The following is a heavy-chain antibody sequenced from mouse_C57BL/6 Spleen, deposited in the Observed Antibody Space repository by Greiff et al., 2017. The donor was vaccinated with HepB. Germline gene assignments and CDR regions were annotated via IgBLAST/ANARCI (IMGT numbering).Heavy chain of an antibody. V-gene: IGHV14-3*01. Sequence: EVQRVESVAELVRPGASVKLSCTASGFNIKNTYMHWVKQRPEQGLEWIGRIDPANGNTKYAPKFQGKATITADTSSNTAYLQLSSLTSEDTAIYYCAREGRDYYGSSFNWYFDVWGTGTTVTVSS. CDR1: GFNIKNTY. CDR3: AREGRDYYGSSFNWYFDV. D-gene: IGHD1-1*01. J-gene: IGHJ1*03. CDR2: IDPANGNT.